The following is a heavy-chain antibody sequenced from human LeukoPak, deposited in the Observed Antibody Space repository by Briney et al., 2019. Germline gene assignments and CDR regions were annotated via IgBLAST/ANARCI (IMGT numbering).Heavy chain of an antibody. CDR1: GYTFTSYG. CDR3: ARDNDKVVDH. D-gene: IGHD1-1*01. J-gene: IGHJ4*01. CDR2: ITAYNGNR. Sequence: ATVKVSCKASGYTFTSYGISWVRQAPGQGLEWMGWITAYNGNRLYAQRFQGRITLTTDTSTSTSYMELRSLEYDDTAIYYCARDNDKVVDHWGQGTLVTVSS. V-gene: IGHV1-18*01.